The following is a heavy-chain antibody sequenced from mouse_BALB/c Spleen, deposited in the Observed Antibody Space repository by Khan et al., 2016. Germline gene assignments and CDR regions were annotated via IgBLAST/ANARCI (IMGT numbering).Heavy chain of an antibody. D-gene: IGHD1-3*01. CDR1: GYSITSGYY. Sequence: EVQLQESGPGLVKPSQSLSLTCSVTGYSITSGYYWNWIRQFPGNKLEWMGYISYDGSNNYNPSLKNRISITRDTSKNQFFLKLNSVTTEDTATXYCARGSDYGSSDAMDYWGQGTSVTVSS. J-gene: IGHJ4*01. CDR2: ISYDGSN. V-gene: IGHV3-6*02. CDR3: ARGSDYGSSDAMDY.